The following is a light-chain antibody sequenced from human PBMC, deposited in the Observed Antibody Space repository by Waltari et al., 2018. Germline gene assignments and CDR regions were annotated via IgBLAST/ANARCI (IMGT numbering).Light chain of an antibody. CDR1: QSISSW. J-gene: IGKJ5*01. CDR3: QQYKSYSIT. CDR2: KAS. V-gene: IGKV1-5*03. Sequence: DIQMTQSPSTLSASVGDRVTITCRASQSISSWLAWYQQKPGKAPNLLIYKASSLESGVQSRFSGSGAGTEFTLTISSLQPDDFATYYCQQYKSYSITFGQGTRLEIK.